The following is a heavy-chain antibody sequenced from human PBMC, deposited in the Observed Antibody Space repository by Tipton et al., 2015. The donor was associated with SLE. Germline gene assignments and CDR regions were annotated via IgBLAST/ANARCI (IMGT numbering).Heavy chain of an antibody. D-gene: IGHD1-26*01. CDR2: IFYGGTA. CDR1: GGSISRYY. Sequence: PGLVKPSETLSLTCTVSGGSISRYYWSWIRQSPGKGLEWIGYIFYGGTANNNPSLKSRVTISVDRSKNQFSLKLNSVTAADTAVYYCARGEWELYFDYWGQGTLVTVSS. V-gene: IGHV4-59*01. J-gene: IGHJ4*02. CDR3: ARGEWELYFDY.